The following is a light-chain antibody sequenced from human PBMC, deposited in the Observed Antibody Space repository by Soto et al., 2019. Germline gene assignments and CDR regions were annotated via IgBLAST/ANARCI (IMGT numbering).Light chain of an antibody. CDR2: SSS. CDR1: QDISND. Sequence: DFQMTQSPSSLSASVGDGVTITCRASQDISNDVAWYQQKPGKPPNLLISSSSTLQSGVPSRFSGTGYGTDFTLTIANLQPDDVATYYCQKYNSFPPTFGGGTKVDI. J-gene: IGKJ4*01. CDR3: QKYNSFPPT. V-gene: IGKV1-27*01.